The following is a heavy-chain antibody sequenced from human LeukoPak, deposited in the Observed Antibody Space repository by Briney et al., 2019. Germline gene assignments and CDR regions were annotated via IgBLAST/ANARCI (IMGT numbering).Heavy chain of an antibody. CDR1: GYTFTIYY. Sequence: ASVKVSCKASGYTFTIYYMHWVRQAPGQGLEWMGIINPSGGSTSYAQKFQGRVTMTRDTSTSTVYMELSSLRSEDTAVYYCARGEYSSGWSSWYYFDYWGQGTLVTVSS. CDR3: ARGEYSSGWSSWYYFDY. D-gene: IGHD6-19*01. CDR2: INPSGGST. V-gene: IGHV1-46*01. J-gene: IGHJ4*02.